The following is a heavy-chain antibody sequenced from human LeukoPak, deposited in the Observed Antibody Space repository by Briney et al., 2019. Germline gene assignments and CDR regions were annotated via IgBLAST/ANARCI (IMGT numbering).Heavy chain of an antibody. V-gene: IGHV3-48*03. CDR1: GFTFSSYE. J-gene: IGHJ4*02. Sequence: QPGGSLRLSCAASGFTFSSYEMNWVRHAPGKGPEWLSYMGSNGKTIYYADSVKGRFTISRDNAKNSLYLQMNRLRGEDTAVYYCARVTKYYIDYWGQGTQVTVSS. CDR3: ARVTKYYIDY. CDR2: MGSNGKTI.